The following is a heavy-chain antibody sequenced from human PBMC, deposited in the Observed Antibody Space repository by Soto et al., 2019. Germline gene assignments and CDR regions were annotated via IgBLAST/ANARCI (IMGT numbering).Heavy chain of an antibody. CDR1: GGSFSGYY. D-gene: IGHD6-19*01. CDR3: ARRWSIVVATAMDAFDI. CDR2: INHSGST. J-gene: IGHJ3*02. V-gene: IGHV4-34*01. Sequence: SETLSLTCAVYGGSFSGYYWSWIRQPPGKGLEWIGEINHSGSTNYNPSLKSRVTISVDTSKNQFSLKLSSVTAADTAVYYCARRWSIVVATAMDAFDIWGQGTMVTVSS.